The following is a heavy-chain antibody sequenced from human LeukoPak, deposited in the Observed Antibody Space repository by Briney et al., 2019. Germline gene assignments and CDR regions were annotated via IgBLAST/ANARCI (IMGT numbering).Heavy chain of an antibody. CDR2: IYYSGST. J-gene: IGHJ4*02. V-gene: IGHV4-59*08. CDR3: ARRDSSGTFDY. D-gene: IGHD3-22*01. CDR1: GESFSGYY. Sequence: PSETLSLTCAVYGESFSGYYWSWIRQPPGKGLEWIGYIYYSGSTNYNPSLKSRVSISLDTSKNQFSLKLSSVTAADTAVYYCARRDSSGTFDYWGQGTLVTVSS.